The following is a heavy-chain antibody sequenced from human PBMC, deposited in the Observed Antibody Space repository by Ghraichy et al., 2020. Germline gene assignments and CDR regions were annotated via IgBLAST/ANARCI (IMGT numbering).Heavy chain of an antibody. CDR1: GFTFSSYG. CDR3: AKDPNSSGWNDY. CDR2: ISYDGSNK. J-gene: IGHJ4*02. D-gene: IGHD6-19*01. V-gene: IGHV3-30*18. Sequence: LSLTCAASGFTFSSYGMHWVRQAPGKGLEWVAVISYDGSNKYYADSVKGRFTISRDNSKNTLYLQMNSLRAEDTAVYYCAKDPNSSGWNDYWGQGTLVTVSS.